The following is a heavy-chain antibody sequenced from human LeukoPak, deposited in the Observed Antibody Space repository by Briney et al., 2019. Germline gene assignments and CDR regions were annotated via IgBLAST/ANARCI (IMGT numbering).Heavy chain of an antibody. CDR3: ARDRGSYFHDAFDI. D-gene: IGHD1-26*01. V-gene: IGHV1-2*02. Sequence: ASVKVSCKASGYTFTGYYMHWVRQAPGQGLEWMGWINPNSGGTNYAQKFQGRVTMTRDTSISTAYMELSRLRSDDTAVYYCARDRGSYFHDAFDIWGQGTMVTVSS. J-gene: IGHJ3*02. CDR2: INPNSGGT. CDR1: GYTFTGYY.